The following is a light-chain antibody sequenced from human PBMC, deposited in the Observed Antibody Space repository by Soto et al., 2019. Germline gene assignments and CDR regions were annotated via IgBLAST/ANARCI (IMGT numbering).Light chain of an antibody. CDR2: GAS. CDR3: QQYKIYSQT. V-gene: IGKV3-20*01. J-gene: IGKJ1*01. Sequence: EIVLTQSPGTLSLSSGERAALSCRASQSLSSNYLAWYQQKPGQAPRLLIYGASNTAPGIPDRFSGRGSGTDFILTISRLEPDDFATYYCQQYKIYSQTFGQGTRVEIK. CDR1: QSLSSNY.